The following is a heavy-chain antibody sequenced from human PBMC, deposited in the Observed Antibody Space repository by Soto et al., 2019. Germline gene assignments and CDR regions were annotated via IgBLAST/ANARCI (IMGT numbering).Heavy chain of an antibody. V-gene: IGHV3-48*01. Sequence: EVQLVESGGGLVQPGGSLRLSCAASGFTFSSYSMNWVRQAPGKGLEWVSYISSSSSTIYYADSVKGRFTISRDNAKNSLYLQMNSLRAEDTAVYYCAYVLGGYGDYYYYYYMDVWGKGTTVTVSS. J-gene: IGHJ6*03. D-gene: IGHD5-12*01. CDR3: AYVLGGYGDYYYYYYMDV. CDR2: ISSSSSTI. CDR1: GFTFSSYS.